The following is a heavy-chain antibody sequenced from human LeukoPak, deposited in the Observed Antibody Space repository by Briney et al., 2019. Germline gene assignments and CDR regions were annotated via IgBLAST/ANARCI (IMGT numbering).Heavy chain of an antibody. Sequence: VASVKVSCKASGYTFTSYGISWVRQAPGQGLEWMGWISAYNGNTNYAQKLQGRVTMTTDTSTSTAYMELRSLRSDDTAVYYCARDFIVSGSRSSTSYYDYWGQGTLVTVSS. D-gene: IGHD2-2*01. J-gene: IGHJ4*02. V-gene: IGHV1-18*01. CDR1: GYTFTSYG. CDR2: ISAYNGNT. CDR3: ARDFIVSGSRSSTSYYDY.